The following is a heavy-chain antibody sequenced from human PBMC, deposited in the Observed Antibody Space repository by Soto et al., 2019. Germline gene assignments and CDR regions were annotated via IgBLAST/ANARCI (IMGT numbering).Heavy chain of an antibody. CDR1: GGTFSSYA. V-gene: IGHV1-69*12. CDR3: ARRRAWSNWFDP. D-gene: IGHD3-3*01. Sequence: QVQLVQSGAEVKKPGSSVKVSCKASGGTFSSYAISWVRQAPGQGLEWMGGMMPVFGTANYAQKFQGRVTVTANESTSTAYMELSSLRSEDTAVYSFARRRAWSNWFDPWGQGTLVTVSS. J-gene: IGHJ5*02. CDR2: MMPVFGTA.